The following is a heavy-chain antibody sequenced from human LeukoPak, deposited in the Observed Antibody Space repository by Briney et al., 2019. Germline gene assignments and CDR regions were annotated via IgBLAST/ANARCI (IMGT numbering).Heavy chain of an antibody. CDR2: IYDSGST. Sequence: PSETLSLTCTVSGGSISSYYWSWIRQPPGKGLEWIGYIYDSGSTNYNPSLKSRVTISLDTSKNQFSLKLTSVTAADTAVYYCARCVRQLPREFDYWGQGTLVTVSS. J-gene: IGHJ4*02. CDR1: GGSISSYY. CDR3: ARCVRQLPREFDY. V-gene: IGHV4-59*01. D-gene: IGHD6-6*01.